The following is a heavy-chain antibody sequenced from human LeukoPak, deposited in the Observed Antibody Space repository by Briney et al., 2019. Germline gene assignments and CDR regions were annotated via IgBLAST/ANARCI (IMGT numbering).Heavy chain of an antibody. CDR3: ASEGYLNWFDP. Sequence: SETLSLTCTVSGGSISSYYWSWIRQPAEKGLEWIGRIYTSGSTNYNPSLKSRVTMSVDTSKNQFSLKLSSVTAADTAVYYCASEGYLNWFDPWGQGTLVTVSS. CDR1: GGSISSYY. J-gene: IGHJ5*02. CDR2: IYTSGST. D-gene: IGHD1-26*01. V-gene: IGHV4-4*07.